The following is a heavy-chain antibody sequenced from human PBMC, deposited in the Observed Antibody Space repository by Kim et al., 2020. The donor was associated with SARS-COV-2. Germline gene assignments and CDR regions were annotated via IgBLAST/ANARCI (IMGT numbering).Heavy chain of an antibody. CDR1: GFTFSSYG. V-gene: IGHV3-30*18. J-gene: IGHJ6*01. CDR3: AKDLPVVARDYFYAMDV. D-gene: IGHD2-15*01. CDR2: ISYDGSNK. Sequence: GGSLRLSCAAYGFTFSSYGMHWVRQAPGKGLEWVAVISYDGSNKYYADSVKGRFTISRGNSKNTQYQQKNSLRAEDTAVYFCAKDLPVVARDYFYAMDV.